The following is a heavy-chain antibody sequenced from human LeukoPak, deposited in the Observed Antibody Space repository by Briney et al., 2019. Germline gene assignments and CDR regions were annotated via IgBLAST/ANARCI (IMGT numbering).Heavy chain of an antibody. CDR3: AKYPRPDWRYYYYYMDF. J-gene: IGHJ6*03. CDR2: ISPYNGNT. V-gene: IGHV1-18*01. CDR1: GYTFGSYG. Sequence: ASVKVSCKASGYTFGSYGVSWVRQAPGQGLEWMARISPYNGNTNYAQKFQGRVTMTTDTSTSTAYMELRSLRADDTAVYYCAKYPRPDWRYYYYYMDFWGKGTRVTVSS. D-gene: IGHD1-14*01.